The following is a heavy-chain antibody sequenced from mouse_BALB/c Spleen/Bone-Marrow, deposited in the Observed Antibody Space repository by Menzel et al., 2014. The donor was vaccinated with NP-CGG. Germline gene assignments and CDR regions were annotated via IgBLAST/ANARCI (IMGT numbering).Heavy chain of an antibody. J-gene: IGHJ4*01. Sequence: EVMLVESGGGLVQPGGSLKLSCATSGFTFSDYYMYWVRRTPERRLEWVAYISNGGGSTYYPDTVKGRFTISRDNAKNTLYLQMSRLKSEDTAMYYCARPTIYYDYDGYAMDYWGQGTSVTVSS. CDR1: GFTFSDYY. CDR2: ISNGGGST. D-gene: IGHD2-4*01. CDR3: ARPTIYYDYDGYAMDY. V-gene: IGHV5-12*02.